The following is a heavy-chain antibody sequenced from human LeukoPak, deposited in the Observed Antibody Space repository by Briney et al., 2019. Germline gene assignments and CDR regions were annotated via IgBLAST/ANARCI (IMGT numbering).Heavy chain of an antibody. V-gene: IGHV3-7*01. Sequence: GGSLRLSCAASGFTFSSYWMSWVRQAPGKGLEWVANIKQDGSEKFYVDSVKGRFTISRDNAKNSLYLQMNSLRAEDTSVYFCAGLSYWVFEIWGQGTMVTVSS. CDR2: IKQDGSEK. J-gene: IGHJ3*02. CDR3: AGLSYWVFEI. CDR1: GFTFSSYW. D-gene: IGHD2-21*01.